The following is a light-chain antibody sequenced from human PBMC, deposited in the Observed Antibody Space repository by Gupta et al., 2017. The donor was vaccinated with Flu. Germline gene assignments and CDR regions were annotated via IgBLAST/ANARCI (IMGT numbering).Light chain of an antibody. V-gene: IGLV2-11*01. Sequence: QSATTQPRSVSGSPGQSGTISCTGTSNDVGGYDRVSWYKQRPGKAPKLILYDVTERPSGVPDRFSGSKSGNTASLTISGLQADDEADYYCSSHAGRVTWVFGTGTTVTVL. CDR3: SSHAGRVTWV. J-gene: IGLJ1*01. CDR1: SNDVGGYDR. CDR2: DVT.